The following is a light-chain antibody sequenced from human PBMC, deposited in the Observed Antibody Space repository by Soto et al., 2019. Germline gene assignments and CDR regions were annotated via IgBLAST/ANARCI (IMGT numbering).Light chain of an antibody. CDR1: SGHSSNI. Sequence: QAVVTQSSSASGSLGSSVKLTCTLSSGHSSNIIAWHQQQPGKAPRYLMKLEGSGSYNKGSGVPDRLSGSSSGADRYLTISNLQSEDEADYYCETWDSNTRVFGGGTKLTVL. CDR2: LEGSGSY. CDR3: ETWDSNTRV. V-gene: IGLV4-60*03. J-gene: IGLJ2*01.